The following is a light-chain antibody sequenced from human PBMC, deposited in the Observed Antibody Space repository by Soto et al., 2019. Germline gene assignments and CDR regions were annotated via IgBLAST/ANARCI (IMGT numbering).Light chain of an antibody. CDR1: SNDIGGYNH. J-gene: IGLJ1*01. Sequence: QSVLTQPASVSGSPGQSITISCSGSSNDIGGYNHVSWYQQHPGKAPKVMIYDVTNRPSGVSNRFSGSKTGNTASLTISGLQAEDEADYYCSSYTSSSTSYVFGTGTKLTVL. CDR3: SSYTSSSTSYV. V-gene: IGLV2-14*01. CDR2: DVT.